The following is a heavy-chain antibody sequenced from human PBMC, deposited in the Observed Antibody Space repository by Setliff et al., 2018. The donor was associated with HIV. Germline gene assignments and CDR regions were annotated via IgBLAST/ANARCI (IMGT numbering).Heavy chain of an antibody. D-gene: IGHD3-3*01. CDR2: VYPGDSDT. Sequence: PGESLKISCKGSRYSFTTHWIAWVRQMPGKGLEWMGIVYPGDSDTRYSPSFQGQVTISADKSISTAYLHWSNLKASDTAMYYCARGKGVVITSYYFDYWGQGTLVTVSS. CDR1: RYSFTTHW. CDR3: ARGKGVVITSYYFDY. J-gene: IGHJ4*02. V-gene: IGHV5-51*01.